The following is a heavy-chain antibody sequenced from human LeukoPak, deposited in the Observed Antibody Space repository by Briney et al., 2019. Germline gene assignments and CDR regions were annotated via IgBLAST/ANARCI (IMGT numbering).Heavy chain of an antibody. CDR2: INPNSGGT. V-gene: IGHV1-2*02. CDR3: ARGGLTTVTTRPNYYYYMDV. D-gene: IGHD4-17*01. J-gene: IGHJ6*03. Sequence: ASVKVPCKASGYTFTGYYMHWVRQAPGQGLEWMGWINPNSGGTNYAQKFQGRVTMTRDTSISTAYMELSRLRSDDTAVYYCARGGLTTVTTRPNYYYYMDVWGKGTTVTVSS. CDR1: GYTFTGYY.